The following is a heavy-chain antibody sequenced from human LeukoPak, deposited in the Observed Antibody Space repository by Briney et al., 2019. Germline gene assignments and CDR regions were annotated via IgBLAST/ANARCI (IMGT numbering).Heavy chain of an antibody. CDR3: ARVPMVRGSFDY. Sequence: ASVKVSCKASGYTFTSYGISWVRQAPGQGLEWMGWISAYKGNTNYAQKLQGRVTMTTDTSTSTAYMELRSLRSDDTAVYYCARVPMVRGSFDYWGQGTLVTVSS. CDR1: GYTFTSYG. CDR2: ISAYKGNT. D-gene: IGHD3-10*01. V-gene: IGHV1-18*01. J-gene: IGHJ4*02.